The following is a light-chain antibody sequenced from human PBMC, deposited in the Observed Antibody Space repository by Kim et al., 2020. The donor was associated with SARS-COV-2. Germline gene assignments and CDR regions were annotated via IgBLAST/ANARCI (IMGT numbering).Light chain of an antibody. J-gene: IGKJ4*01. Sequence: SASVGDRVTITCRASQGIMNYLAWIQQKPGKAPKPLIYAASLLESGVSSKFSGSGSGTDFTLTISSLQPEDFATYYCQQYKSYPLTFGGGTKLEI. CDR2: AAS. CDR3: QQYKSYPLT. V-gene: IGKV1-16*02. CDR1: QGIMNY.